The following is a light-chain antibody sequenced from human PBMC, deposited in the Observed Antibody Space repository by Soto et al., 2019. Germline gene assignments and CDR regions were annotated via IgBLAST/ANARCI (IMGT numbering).Light chain of an antibody. V-gene: IGLV2-14*01. CDR2: DVS. J-gene: IGLJ2*01. CDR1: SRDVGGYNY. CDR3: SSYTSSSGV. Sequence: QSVLTQPASVSGSPGQWITISCTGTSRDVGGYNYVSWYQQHPGKAPKLMIYDVSNRPSGVSNRFSGSKSGNTASLTISGLQAEDEADYYCSSYTSSSGVFGGGTKLTVL.